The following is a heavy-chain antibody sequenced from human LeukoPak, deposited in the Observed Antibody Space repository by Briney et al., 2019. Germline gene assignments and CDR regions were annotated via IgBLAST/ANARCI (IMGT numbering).Heavy chain of an antibody. CDR2: INWHGGST. CDR1: GFTFDDHG. V-gene: IGHV3-20*04. CDR3: ARASGPGVLIPSDY. Sequence: GGSLRLSCAASGFTFDDHGMNWVRQAPGKGLEWVSGINWHGGSTNYADSVQGRFIISRDSANNSLFLQLNSLRVEDTAFYYCARASGPGVLIPSDYWGQGTLVAVSS. J-gene: IGHJ4*02. D-gene: IGHD3-10*01.